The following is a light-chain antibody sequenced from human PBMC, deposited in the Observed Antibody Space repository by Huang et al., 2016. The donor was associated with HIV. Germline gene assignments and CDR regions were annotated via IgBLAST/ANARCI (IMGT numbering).Light chain of an antibody. V-gene: IGKV3-11*01. Sequence: EIVLTQSPATLSFFPGQRVSLSCRASQNINTHLAWYQQRPGQPPRILIYDACSGVPGVAARVSGSGSGTDLTLTISNLESVAFATYYCQQRVNGLTFGGGTKV. CDR1: QNINTH. CDR3: QQRVNGLT. CDR2: DAC. J-gene: IGKJ4*01.